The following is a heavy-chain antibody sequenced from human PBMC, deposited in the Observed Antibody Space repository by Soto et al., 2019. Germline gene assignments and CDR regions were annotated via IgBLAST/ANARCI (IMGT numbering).Heavy chain of an antibody. D-gene: IGHD2-15*01. CDR2: IYYSGST. CDR1: GGSISSSSYY. V-gene: IGHV4-39*01. CDR3: ARRPDRITDPSPNDY. Sequence: SETLSLTCTVSGGSISSSSYYWGWIRQPPGKGLEWIGSIYYSGSTYYNPSLKSRVTISVDTSKNQFSLKLSSVTAADTAVYYCARRPDRITDPSPNDYWGQGTLVTVSS. J-gene: IGHJ4*02.